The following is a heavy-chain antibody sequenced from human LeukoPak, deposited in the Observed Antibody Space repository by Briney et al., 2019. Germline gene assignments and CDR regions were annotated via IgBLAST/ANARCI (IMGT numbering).Heavy chain of an antibody. D-gene: IGHD1-1*01. V-gene: IGHV4-59*02. J-gene: IGHJ4*02. Sequence: SETLSLTCTVSGASVTAYHWGWIRQSPGKGLEWIGYILYSGTTNYIPSLKSRVTTSIDPSKNQFSLRLTSLTAADTAVYYCVKVGTGTVDSWGQGTLVSVSS. CDR3: VKVGTGTVDS. CDR2: ILYSGTT. CDR1: GASVTAYH.